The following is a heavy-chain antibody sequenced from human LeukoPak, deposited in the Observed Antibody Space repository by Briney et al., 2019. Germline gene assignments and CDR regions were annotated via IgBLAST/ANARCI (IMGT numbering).Heavy chain of an antibody. V-gene: IGHV1-2*02. CDR3: ARVKVWSGYPVDY. CDR1: GYTFTGYY. J-gene: IGHJ4*02. D-gene: IGHD3-3*01. Sequence: GASVKVSCKASGYTFTGYYMYWVRQAPGQGLEWMGWINPNSGGTKYAQKFQGRVTMARDTSINTAYMELSRLRSDDTAVYYCARVKVWSGYPVDYWGQGTLVTVSS. CDR2: INPNSGGT.